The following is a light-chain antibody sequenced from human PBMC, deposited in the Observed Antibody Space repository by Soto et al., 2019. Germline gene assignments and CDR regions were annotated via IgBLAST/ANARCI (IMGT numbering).Light chain of an antibody. CDR3: QVWDNSDGVLLV. Sequence: QSALTQPPSASGSPGQSVTISCTGTSTDVGAYNYVSWYQQHPGKAPKLMIYEVTKRPSGVPDRFSGSKSGNTASLTVSGLQTEDEADYYCQVWDNSDGVLLVFGTGTKLTVL. V-gene: IGLV2-8*01. J-gene: IGLJ1*01. CDR2: EVT. CDR1: STDVGAYNY.